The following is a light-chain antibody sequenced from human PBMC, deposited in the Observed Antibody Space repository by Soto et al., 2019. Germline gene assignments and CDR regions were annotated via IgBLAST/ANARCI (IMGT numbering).Light chain of an antibody. V-gene: IGKV1-5*01. J-gene: IGKJ2*01. CDR3: QQYSSCLYT. Sequence: DIHMTQSPSTLSASAGDRVTITCRASQSISNWLAWYQQKPGKAPKLLIYHASSLESGVPSRFTGSGSGTEFTLTISSLQPDDFATYFCQQYSSCLYTFGQGTKVEIE. CDR1: QSISNW. CDR2: HAS.